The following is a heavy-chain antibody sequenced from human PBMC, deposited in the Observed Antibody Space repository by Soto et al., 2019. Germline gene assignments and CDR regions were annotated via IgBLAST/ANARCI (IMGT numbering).Heavy chain of an antibody. Sequence: SVKVSCKASGCTFSSYTISWVRQAPGQGLEWMGRIIPILGIANYAQKFQGRVTITADKSTSTAYMELSSLRSEDTAVYYCARENGEYSGYDSYYWGQGTLVTVSS. CDR3: ARENGEYSGYDSYY. V-gene: IGHV1-69*04. CDR2: IIPILGIA. CDR1: GCTFSSYT. J-gene: IGHJ4*02. D-gene: IGHD5-12*01.